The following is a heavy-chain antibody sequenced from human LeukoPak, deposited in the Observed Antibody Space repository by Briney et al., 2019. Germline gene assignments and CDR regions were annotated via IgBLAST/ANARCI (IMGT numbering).Heavy chain of an antibody. V-gene: IGHV3-13*01. CDR3: ARTYYDILTGYNPYFDY. CDR2: IGTAGDT. D-gene: IGHD3-9*01. CDR1: GFTFSSYD. Sequence: GGSLRLSCTASGFTFSSYDMHWVRQGTGKGLEWVSAIGTAGDTYYGGSVKGRFTISRENAKNSLYLQMNSLRAGDTAVYYCARTYYDILTGYNPYFDYWGQGILVTVSS. J-gene: IGHJ4*02.